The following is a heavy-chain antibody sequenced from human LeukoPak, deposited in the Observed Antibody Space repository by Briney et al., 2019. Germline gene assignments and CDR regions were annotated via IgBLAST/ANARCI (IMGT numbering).Heavy chain of an antibody. Sequence: GASLQISCKGSGSSFTSYWIGWVRQLPGKGLEWMGIIYPGDSDTRYSPSFQGQVTISADKSISTAYLQWSSLKASDTAMYYCARGSPRDILTGYYYFDYWGQGTLVTVSS. CDR1: GSSFTSYW. CDR3: ARGSPRDILTGYYYFDY. D-gene: IGHD3-9*01. CDR2: IYPGDSDT. V-gene: IGHV5-51*01. J-gene: IGHJ4*02.